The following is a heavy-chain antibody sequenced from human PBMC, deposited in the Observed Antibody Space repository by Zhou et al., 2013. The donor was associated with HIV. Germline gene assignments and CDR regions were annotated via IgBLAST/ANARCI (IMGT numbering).Heavy chain of an antibody. CDR2: FDPEDRET. J-gene: IGHJ4*02. D-gene: IGHD3-16*01. V-gene: IGHV1-24*01. CDR1: GYTLTDLL. Sequence: QVQLVQSGAEVKIPGASVKVSCKVSGYTLTDLLIHWLRQAPGRGLEWLGRFDPEDRETTYSQKFQGRVTMIGDTSTDTAYFEATSLTSDDTAVYYCATIPHLSGATVDMTAIGGGDYWGREPRSLCPQ. CDR3: ATIPHLSGATVDMTAIGGGDY.